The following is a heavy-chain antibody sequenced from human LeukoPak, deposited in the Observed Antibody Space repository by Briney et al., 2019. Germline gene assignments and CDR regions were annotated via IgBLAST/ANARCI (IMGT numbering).Heavy chain of an antibody. V-gene: IGHV3-74*01. CDR3: ARGPPYGSGSYYPGDY. CDR1: GFTFSSYG. Sequence: RTGGSLRLSCAASGFTFSSYGMHWVRQAPGKGLVWVSRINSDGSSTSYADSVKGRFTISRDNAKNTLYLQMNSLRAEDTAVYYCARGPPYGSGSYYPGDYWGQGTLVTVSS. CDR2: INSDGSST. J-gene: IGHJ4*02. D-gene: IGHD3-10*01.